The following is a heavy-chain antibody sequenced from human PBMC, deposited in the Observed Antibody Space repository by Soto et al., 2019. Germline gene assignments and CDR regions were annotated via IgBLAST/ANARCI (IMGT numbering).Heavy chain of an antibody. Sequence: ASVKVSCKASGYTFTSNYIDWVRQAPGQGLEWMGIINPTDGSTRYAQKFQGRLTMTRDTSTSTVYMELRSLRSEDTAVYYCVRETSLTTDCFDPWGQGTLVTVSS. CDR3: VRETSLTTDCFDP. J-gene: IGHJ5*02. D-gene: IGHD4-4*01. CDR1: GYTFTSNY. V-gene: IGHV1-46*01. CDR2: INPTDGST.